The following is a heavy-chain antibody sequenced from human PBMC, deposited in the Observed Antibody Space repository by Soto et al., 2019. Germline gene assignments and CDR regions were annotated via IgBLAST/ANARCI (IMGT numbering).Heavy chain of an antibody. V-gene: IGHV4-31*03. J-gene: IGHJ2*01. CDR2: IYYSGST. Sequence: SETLSLTCTVSGGSISSGVYYWSWIRQHPGKGLEWIGYIYYSGSTYYNPSLKSRVTISVDTSKNQFSLKLSSVTAADTAVYYCARVYYYDSSGYYYVHWYFDLWGRGTLVTVSS. D-gene: IGHD3-22*01. CDR3: ARVYYYDSSGYYYVHWYFDL. CDR1: GGSISSGVYY.